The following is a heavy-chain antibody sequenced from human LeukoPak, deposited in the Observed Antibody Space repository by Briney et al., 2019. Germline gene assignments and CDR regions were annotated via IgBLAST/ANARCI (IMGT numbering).Heavy chain of an antibody. CDR3: ARARDGYNYLDY. D-gene: IGHD5-24*01. V-gene: IGHV4-30-2*01. J-gene: IGHJ4*02. CDR1: GGSISSGGYY. Sequence: PSQTLSLTCTVSGGSISSGGYYWSWIRQPPGKGLEWIGYIYHSGSTYYNPSLKSRVTISVDRSKNQFSLKLSSVTAADTAVYYCARARDGYNYLDYWGQGTLVTVSS. CDR2: IYHSGST.